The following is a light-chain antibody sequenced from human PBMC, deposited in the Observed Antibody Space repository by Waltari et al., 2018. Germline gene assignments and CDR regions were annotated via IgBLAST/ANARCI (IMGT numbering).Light chain of an antibody. CDR1: SRDVGSYNL. CDR2: EGS. V-gene: IGLV2-23*01. J-gene: IGLJ2*01. CDR3: CSYAGSATWV. Sequence: QSALTQPASVSGSPGQSITISCPGTSRDVGSYNLVSWYQQHPGKAPKVMIYEGSKRPSGVSNRFSGSKSGNTASLTISGLQAEDEADYYCCSYAGSATWVFGGGTKLTVL.